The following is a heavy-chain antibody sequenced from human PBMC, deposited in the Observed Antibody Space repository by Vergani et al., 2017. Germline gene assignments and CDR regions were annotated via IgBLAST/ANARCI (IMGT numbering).Heavy chain of an antibody. J-gene: IGHJ4*01. CDR2: IYSGGST. CDR1: GFTVSSNY. D-gene: IGHD2-15*01. V-gene: IGHV3-66*01. CDR3: TRSECSGTTCYGHYLDL. Sequence: EVQVVETGGGLVQPGGSLRLSCAASGFTVSSNYMSWVRQAPGKGLEWVSVIYSGGSTYYADSVKGRFIISRDTSRNAVYLQMNILRVEDTGVYYCTRSECSGTTCYGHYLDLGVHGLLVTVSS.